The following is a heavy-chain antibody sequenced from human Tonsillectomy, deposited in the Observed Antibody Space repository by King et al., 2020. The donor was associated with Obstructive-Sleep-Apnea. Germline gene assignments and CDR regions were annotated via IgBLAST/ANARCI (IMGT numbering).Heavy chain of an antibody. D-gene: IGHD3-10*01. CDR2: VNLSGTT. CDR3: ARLRSGWGPYDNWFDP. V-gene: IGHV4-4*02. CDR1: QGSISSSHW. Sequence: VQLQESGPGLVKPSGTLSLTCTVSQGSISSSHWWSWVRQSPGKGLEWIGEVNLSGTTNYNPSLNSRVTISMDTSNSQFSLKLNSVAAADTAVYYGARLRSGWGPYDNWFDPWGQGTLVTVSS. J-gene: IGHJ5*02.